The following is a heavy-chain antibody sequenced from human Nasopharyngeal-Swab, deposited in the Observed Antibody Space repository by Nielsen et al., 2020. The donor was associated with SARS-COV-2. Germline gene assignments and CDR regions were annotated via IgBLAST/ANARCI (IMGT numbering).Heavy chain of an antibody. J-gene: IGHJ3*02. CDR1: GFTFSNAW. CDR2: IKSKTDGGTT. Sequence: LSLTCAASGFTFSNAWMSWVRQAPGKGLEWVGRIKSKTDGGTTDYAAPVKGRFTISRDDSKNTLYLQMNSLKTEDTAVYYCTTVTTGYGSGSYGAFDIWGQGTMVTVSS. CDR3: TTVTTGYGSGSYGAFDI. D-gene: IGHD3-10*01. V-gene: IGHV3-15*01.